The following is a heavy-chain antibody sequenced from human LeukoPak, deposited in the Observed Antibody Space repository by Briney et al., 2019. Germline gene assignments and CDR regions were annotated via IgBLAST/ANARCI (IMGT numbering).Heavy chain of an antibody. V-gene: IGHV5-51*01. CDR2: IYPGDSDT. CDR3: ARQQYYGSGSYRAFDI. J-gene: IGHJ3*02. Sequence: GESLKISCKGSGYSFTSYWIGWVRQMPGKGLEWMGIIYPGDSDTRYSPSFQGQVTISADKSISTAYLQWSSLKASDTAMYYCARQQYYGSGSYRAFDIWGQGTMVTVSS. CDR1: GYSFTSYW. D-gene: IGHD3-10*01.